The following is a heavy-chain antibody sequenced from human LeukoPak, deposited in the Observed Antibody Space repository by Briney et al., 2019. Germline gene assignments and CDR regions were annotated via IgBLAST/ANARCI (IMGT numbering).Heavy chain of an antibody. V-gene: IGHV4-59*01. CDR1: GGAISSYY. CDR2: VYYSGNT. D-gene: IGHD2-8*01. CDR3: ARVGNGHFDY. Sequence: SETLSLTWIVSGGAISSYYWSWIRQPPGKTLEWIGYVYYSGNTNYSPSLKSRLTISIDTSKNQFSLKLSSVTAADTAVYYCARVGNGHFDYWGQGTLVTVSS. J-gene: IGHJ4*02.